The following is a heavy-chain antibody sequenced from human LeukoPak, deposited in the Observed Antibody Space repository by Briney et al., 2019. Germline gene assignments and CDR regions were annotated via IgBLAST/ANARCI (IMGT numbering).Heavy chain of an antibody. J-gene: IGHJ4*02. CDR2: ISSSRSYI. CDR3: ASTSIAVAGTPYDY. Sequence: PGGSLRLSCAASGFTFSSYSMNWVRQAPGKGLEWVSFISSSRSYIYYADSVKGRFTISRDNAKNSLYLQKNSLRAEDTAVYYCASTSIAVAGTPYDYWGQGTLVTVSS. V-gene: IGHV3-21*01. CDR1: GFTFSSYS. D-gene: IGHD6-19*01.